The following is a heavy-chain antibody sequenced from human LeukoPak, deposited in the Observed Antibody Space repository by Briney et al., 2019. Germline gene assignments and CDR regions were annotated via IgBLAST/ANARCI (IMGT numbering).Heavy chain of an antibody. J-gene: IGHJ4*02. V-gene: IGHV3-30-3*01. CDR2: ISYDGSNK. CDR3: TRDQGEYYFDY. D-gene: IGHD3-10*01. Sequence: GGSLRHSCAASGFTFSSCAMHWVRQAPGKGLEWVAVISYDGSNKYYADSVQGRFTISRDYSKNTLFLQMNSLRAEDTAVYFCTRDQGEYYFDYWGQGTLVTVSS. CDR1: GFTFSSCA.